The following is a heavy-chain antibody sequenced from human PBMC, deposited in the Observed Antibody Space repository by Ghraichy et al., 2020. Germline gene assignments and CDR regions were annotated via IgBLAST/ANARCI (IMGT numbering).Heavy chain of an antibody. CDR1: GYSISSGYY. D-gene: IGHD3-16*01. J-gene: IGHJ5*02. CDR2: IYHSGST. V-gene: IGHV4-38-2*01. Sequence: SETLSLTCAVSGYSISSGYYWGWIRQPPGKGLEWIGSIYHSGSTYYNPSLKSRVTISVDTSKNQFSLKLSSVTAADTAVYYCARGAPSDPWGQGTLVTVSS. CDR3: ARGAPSDP.